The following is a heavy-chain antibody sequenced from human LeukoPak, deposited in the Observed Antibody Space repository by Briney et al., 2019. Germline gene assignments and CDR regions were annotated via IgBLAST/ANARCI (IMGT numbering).Heavy chain of an antibody. CDR2: ISYDGSNK. CDR1: GFTFSSYA. CDR3: AKDTLYYYDSSGYPFDY. D-gene: IGHD3-22*01. Sequence: GRSLRLSCAASGFTFSSYAMHWVRQAPGKGLEWVAVISYDGSNKYYADSVKGRFTISRDNSKNTLYLQMNSLRAEDTAVYYCAKDTLYYYDSSGYPFDYWGQGALVTVSS. J-gene: IGHJ4*02. V-gene: IGHV3-30*04.